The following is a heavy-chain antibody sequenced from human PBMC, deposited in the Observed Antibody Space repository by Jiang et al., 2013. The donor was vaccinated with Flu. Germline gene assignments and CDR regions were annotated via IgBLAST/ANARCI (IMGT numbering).Heavy chain of an antibody. V-gene: IGHV5-51*01. D-gene: IGHD4-17*01. CDR1: GYSFTTYW. CDR3: ARHAYGDYGGRGYFYYYNLDV. CDR2: IYPGDSET. J-gene: IGHJ6*04. Sequence: QLVESGAEVKKPGESLRISRKGSGYSFTTYWIGWVRQMPGKGLEWMGIIYPGDSETRYSPSFQGQVTISADTSISTAYLQWSSLKASDTAMYYCARHAYGDYGGRGYFYYYNLDVWGKGTTVTVSS.